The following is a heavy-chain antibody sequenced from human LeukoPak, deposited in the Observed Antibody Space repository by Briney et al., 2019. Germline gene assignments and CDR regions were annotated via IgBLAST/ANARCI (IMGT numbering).Heavy chain of an antibody. Sequence: ASVNVSCKPSGFTFTSFGISWVRQAPGQGVEWMGWISAYNGNTNYAQKFQDSVTMTTDTSTSTAYMELRSLRSDDTAMYYCARDTGSGTYRIDYWGQGTLVTVSS. D-gene: IGHD1-26*01. CDR2: ISAYNGNT. J-gene: IGHJ4*02. CDR1: GFTFTSFG. V-gene: IGHV1-18*04. CDR3: ARDTGSGTYRIDY.